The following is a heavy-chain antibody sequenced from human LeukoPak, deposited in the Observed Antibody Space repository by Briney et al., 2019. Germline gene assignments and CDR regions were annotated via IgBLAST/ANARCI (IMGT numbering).Heavy chain of an antibody. CDR1: GFSFGNYA. CDR3: VKDPRDTYGTNWFVS. D-gene: IGHD2-21*01. V-gene: IGHV3-23*01. J-gene: IGHJ5*01. Sequence: GGSLRLSCVSSGFSFGNYAMSWVRQAPGKWLQWVSQISGTGGATWYAGFARDSFTISRDNSKKTLYLQMSGLRVEDTAMYYCVKDPRDTYGTNWFVSWGQGTLLIVSS. CDR2: ISGTGGAT.